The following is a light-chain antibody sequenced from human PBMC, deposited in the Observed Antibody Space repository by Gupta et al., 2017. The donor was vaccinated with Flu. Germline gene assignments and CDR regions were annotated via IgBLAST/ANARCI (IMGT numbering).Light chain of an antibody. CDR1: QSVGRNY. V-gene: IGKV3-20*01. J-gene: IGKJ3*01. CDR3: QQYDGSCT. Sequence: EIVLMQSPGPLSLSPGERATLSCRASQSVGRNYLAWYQQKPGQAPRLLIYDASTRATGIPDRFSGSGSGTDFTLTISRVEPEDFAMYYCQQYDGSCTFGPGTQVDI. CDR2: DAS.